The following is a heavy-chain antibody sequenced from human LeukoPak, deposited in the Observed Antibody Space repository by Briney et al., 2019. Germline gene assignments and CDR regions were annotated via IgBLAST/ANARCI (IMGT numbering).Heavy chain of an antibody. CDR1: GGTFSSYA. CDR3: ARERARPYYYDSSGYYRVTWFDP. V-gene: IGHV1-69*01. Sequence: SVKVSCKASGGTFSSYAIGWVRQAPGQGLEWMGGIIPIFGTANYAQKFQGRVTITADESTSTAYMELSSLRSEDTAVYYCARERARPYYYDSSGYYRVTWFDPWGQGTLVTVSS. CDR2: IIPIFGTA. D-gene: IGHD3-22*01. J-gene: IGHJ5*02.